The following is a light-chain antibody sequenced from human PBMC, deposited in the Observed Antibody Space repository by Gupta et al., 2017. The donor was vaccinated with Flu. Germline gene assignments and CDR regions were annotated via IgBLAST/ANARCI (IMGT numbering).Light chain of an antibody. CDR1: QNIANY. CDR2: AAS. J-gene: IGKJ1*01. Sequence: PSSLSASVGDRVTITCRASQNIANYLNWYRQRPGQAPQLLIYAASTLQSGVPIRFSGSGSGTDFTLTITNLQPEDFATYYCQQSYNSPRTFGRGTXVEI. V-gene: IGKV1-39*01. CDR3: QQSYNSPRT.